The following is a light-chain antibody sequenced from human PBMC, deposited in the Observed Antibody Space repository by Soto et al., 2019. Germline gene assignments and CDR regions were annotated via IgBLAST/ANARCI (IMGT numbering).Light chain of an antibody. CDR2: DVS. V-gene: IGLV2-11*01. CDR3: CSYAGSYTYV. Sequence: LTQPRSVSGSPGQSVTISCTGTSSHVGGYNYVSWYQQHPGKAPKLMIYDVSKRPSGVPDRFSGSKSGNTASLTISGLQAEDEADYYCCSYAGSYTYVFGTGTKVTVL. J-gene: IGLJ1*01. CDR1: SSHVGGYNY.